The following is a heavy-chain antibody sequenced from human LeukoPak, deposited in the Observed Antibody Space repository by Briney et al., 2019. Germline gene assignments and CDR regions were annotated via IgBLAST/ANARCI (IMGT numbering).Heavy chain of an antibody. V-gene: IGHV4-4*07. CDR3: ARAAAAAGGQYFDY. J-gene: IGHJ4*02. D-gene: IGHD6-13*01. CDR2: IYTNENT. CDR1: GGSISTYY. Sequence: KPSETLSLTCPVSGGSISTYYCSWIRQPAGKGLEWIGRIYTNENTNYNPSLRSRVTMSVDTSKNQFSLKLSSVTTADTAVYYCARAAAAAGGQYFDYWGQGTLVAVSS.